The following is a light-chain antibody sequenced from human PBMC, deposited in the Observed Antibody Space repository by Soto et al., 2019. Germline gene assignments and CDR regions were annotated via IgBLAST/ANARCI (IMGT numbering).Light chain of an antibody. CDR3: QHYNSYSEA. V-gene: IGKV1-5*03. CDR1: QSVSTW. J-gene: IGKJ1*01. Sequence: DIQMTQSPSTLSASVGDRVTITCRPSQSVSTWLAWYQQKPGEAPNLLIYKASTLKSGVPSRFSGSGSGTEFTLTISSLQPDDFATYYCQHYNSYSEAFGQGTKV. CDR2: KAS.